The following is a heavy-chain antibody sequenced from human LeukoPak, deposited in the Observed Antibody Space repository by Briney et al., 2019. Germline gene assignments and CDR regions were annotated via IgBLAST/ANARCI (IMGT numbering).Heavy chain of an antibody. CDR3: ARGSYYYYYDSSGYEGTGFDY. Sequence: SETLSLTCTVSGVSITSYYWSWIRQPAGKGLEWIGRIHTSGSTNYKPSLKSRVTTSVDTSKNQFSLKLSPVTAADTAVYYCARGSYYYYYDSSGYEGTGFDYWGQGTLVTVSS. D-gene: IGHD3-22*01. CDR1: GVSITSYY. J-gene: IGHJ4*02. CDR2: IHTSGST. V-gene: IGHV4-4*07.